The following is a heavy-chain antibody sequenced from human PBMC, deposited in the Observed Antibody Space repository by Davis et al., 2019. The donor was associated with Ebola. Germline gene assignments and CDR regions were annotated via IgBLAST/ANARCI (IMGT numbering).Heavy chain of an antibody. J-gene: IGHJ3*02. D-gene: IGHD3-22*01. CDR3: ARTYYFDDSGYRNAFDI. CDR1: GFTFTTYW. CDR2: LGTSADT. V-gene: IGHV3-23*01. Sequence: GGSLRLSCAASGFTFTTYWMSWVRQAPGKGLEWVSTLGTSADTYYADSVKGRFTISRDNSKNTLYLQMNSLRAEDTAVYYCARTYYFDDSGYRNAFDIWGQGTMVTISS.